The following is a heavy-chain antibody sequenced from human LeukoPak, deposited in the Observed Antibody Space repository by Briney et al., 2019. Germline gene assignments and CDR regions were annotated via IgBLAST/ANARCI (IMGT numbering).Heavy chain of an antibody. V-gene: IGHV3-30*02. CDR1: GFTFNNYG. CDR3: AKEKPEGSWYMVAWYEAYYFDY. J-gene: IGHJ4*02. D-gene: IGHD6-13*01. Sequence: GGSLRLSCAASGFTFNNYGMHWVRQAPGKGLEWLAFIRYDGSNTYYADSVKGRFTVSRDDSKNTLYLQMNSLRGDDTAVYYCAKEKPEGSWYMVAWYEAYYFDYWGQGTLVTVSS. CDR2: IRYDGSNT.